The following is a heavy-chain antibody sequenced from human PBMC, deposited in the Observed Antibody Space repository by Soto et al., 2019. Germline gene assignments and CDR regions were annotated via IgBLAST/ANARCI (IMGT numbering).Heavy chain of an antibody. CDR1: GVSISSSSYF. V-gene: IGHV4-61*05. CDR3: ARVYAYYFDY. Sequence: SETLSLTCTVSGVSISSSSYFWGWIRQPPGKGLEWIGYIYCSGSTNYNPSLKSRVTISVDTSKNQFSLKLSSVTAADTAVYYCARVYAYYFDYWGQGTLVTVSS. D-gene: IGHD2-8*01. J-gene: IGHJ4*02. CDR2: IYCSGST.